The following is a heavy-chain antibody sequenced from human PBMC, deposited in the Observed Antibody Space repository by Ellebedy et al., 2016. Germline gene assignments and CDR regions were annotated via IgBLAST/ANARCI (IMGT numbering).Heavy chain of an antibody. V-gene: IGHV3-23*01. D-gene: IGHD4-17*01. CDR3: YYGHYSGF. CDR1: GFTFRNFF. Sequence: GGSLRLXXVASGFTFRNFFMSWVRQAPGGGLEWISTISGDGDTIVSADSVKGRFTISRDNSRYMLFLQMDSLRAADTAVYYCYYGHYSGFWGQGTLVTVSS. J-gene: IGHJ4*02. CDR2: ISGDGDTI.